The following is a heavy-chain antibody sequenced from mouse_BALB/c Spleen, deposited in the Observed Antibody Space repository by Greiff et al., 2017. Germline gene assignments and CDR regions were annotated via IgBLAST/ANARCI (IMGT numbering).Heavy chain of an antibody. V-gene: IGHV1-69*02. Sequence: QVQLKQPGAELVKPGASVKLSCKASGYTFTSYWMHWVKQRPGQGLEWIGEIDPSDSYTNYNQKFKGKATLTVDKSSSTAYMQLSSLTSEDSAVYYCARSGGNSSWFAYWGQGTLVTVSA. J-gene: IGHJ3*01. D-gene: IGHD2-1*01. CDR3: ARSGGNSSWFAY. CDR1: GYTFTSYW. CDR2: IDPSDSYT.